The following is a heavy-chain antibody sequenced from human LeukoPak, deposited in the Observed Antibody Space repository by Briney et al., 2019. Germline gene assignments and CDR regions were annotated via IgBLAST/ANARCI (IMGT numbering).Heavy chain of an antibody. V-gene: IGHV4-39*07. Sequence: PSETLSLTCTVSGGSISSSSYYWGWIRQPPGKGLEWIGSIYYSGSTYYNPSLKSRVTISVDTSKNQFSLKLSSVTAADTAVYYCARDPNSNWAFDYWGQGTLVTVSS. CDR1: GGSISSSSYY. CDR2: IYYSGST. CDR3: ARDPNSNWAFDY. J-gene: IGHJ4*02. D-gene: IGHD4-4*01.